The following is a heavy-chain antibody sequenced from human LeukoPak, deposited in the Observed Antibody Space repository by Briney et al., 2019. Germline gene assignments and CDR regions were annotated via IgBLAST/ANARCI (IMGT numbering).Heavy chain of an antibody. Sequence: KSGGSLRLSCAASGFTFSSYSMNWVRQAPGKGLEWVSSISSSSSYIYYADSVKGRFTISRDNAKNSLYLQMNSLRAEDTAVYYCARDQEEGLWFGEFAGSNPVDYWGQGTLVTVSS. CDR3: ARDQEEGLWFGEFAGSNPVDY. J-gene: IGHJ4*02. CDR2: ISSSSSYI. D-gene: IGHD3-10*01. V-gene: IGHV3-21*01. CDR1: GFTFSSYS.